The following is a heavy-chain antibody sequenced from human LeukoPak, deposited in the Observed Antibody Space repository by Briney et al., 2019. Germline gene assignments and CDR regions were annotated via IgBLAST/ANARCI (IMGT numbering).Heavy chain of an antibody. CDR1: GFTFSSYA. Sequence: NPGGSLRLSCAASGFTFSSYAMHWVRQAPGKGLEWVSSISSSSSYIYYADSVKGRFTISRDNAKNSLYLQMNSLRAEDTAVYYCARVDYETQCDRYCSVGMDVWGQGTTVTVSS. CDR3: ARVDYETQCDRYCSVGMDV. J-gene: IGHJ6*02. D-gene: IGHD2-15*01. CDR2: ISSSSSYI. V-gene: IGHV3-21*01.